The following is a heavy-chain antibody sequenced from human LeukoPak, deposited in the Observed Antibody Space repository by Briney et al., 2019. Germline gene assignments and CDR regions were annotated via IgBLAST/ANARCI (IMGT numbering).Heavy chain of an antibody. D-gene: IGHD2-15*01. Sequence: GGPLRLSCAASGFTDSSKYMCWVRQAPGKAREFVSAIFPGGNTFYADSVKGRFTISRDNSKNTVALQMNSLRADDTAFYYCARDDPSGPYDYWGQGTLVTVSS. CDR1: GFTDSSKY. CDR3: ARDDPSGPYDY. V-gene: IGHV3-53*01. CDR2: IFPGGNT. J-gene: IGHJ4*02.